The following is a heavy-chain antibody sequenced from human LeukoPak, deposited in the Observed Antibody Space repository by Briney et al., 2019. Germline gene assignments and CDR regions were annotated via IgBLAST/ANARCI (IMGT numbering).Heavy chain of an antibody. V-gene: IGHV4-34*01. J-gene: IGHJ4*02. D-gene: IGHD3-16*01. CDR1: GGSFSGYY. CDR2: INHSGST. CDR3: ARSGWGSRPRLVRALGY. Sequence: PSETLSLTCAVYGGSFSGYYWSWIRQPPGKGLEWIGEINHSGSTNYNPSLKSRVTISVDTSKNQFSLKLSSVTAADTAVYYCARSGWGSRPRLVRALGYWGQGTLVTVSS.